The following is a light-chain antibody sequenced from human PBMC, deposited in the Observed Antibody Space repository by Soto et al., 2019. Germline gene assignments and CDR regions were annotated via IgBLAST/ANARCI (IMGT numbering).Light chain of an antibody. CDR1: SIDVGGYNY. V-gene: IGLV2-14*01. CDR3: TSFTSSITGV. CDR2: DVS. Sequence: QSALTQPASVSGSPGQSITISCTGTSIDVGGYNYVSWYQQHPGKAPKLMIYDVSNRPSGVSNRFSGSKSGNTASLTISGLQAEDEADYYGTSFTSSITGVFGGGTKVTVL. J-gene: IGLJ3*02.